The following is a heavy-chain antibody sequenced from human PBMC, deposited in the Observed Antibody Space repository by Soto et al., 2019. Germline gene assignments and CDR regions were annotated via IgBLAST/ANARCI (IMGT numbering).Heavy chain of an antibody. CDR2: INHSGST. Sequence: LSLTCAVYGGSFSGYYWSWIRQPPGKGLEWIGEINHSGSTNYNPSLKSRVTISVDTSKNQFSLKLSPVTAADTAVYYCARGCSSTSCYGGSFDYWGQGTLVTVSS. D-gene: IGHD2-2*01. CDR3: ARGCSSTSCYGGSFDY. CDR1: GGSFSGYY. J-gene: IGHJ4*02. V-gene: IGHV4-34*01.